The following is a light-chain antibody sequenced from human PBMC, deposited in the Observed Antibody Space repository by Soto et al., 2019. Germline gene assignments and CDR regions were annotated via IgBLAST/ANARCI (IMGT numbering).Light chain of an antibody. CDR2: DVS. J-gene: IGLJ1*01. CDR1: SSDVGGYSY. V-gene: IGLV2-14*01. CDR3: ASSTTRSTYV. Sequence: QSALTQPASVSGSPGQSIAISFTGTSSDVGGYSYVSWYQQQPGKAPKLVISDVSNRPSGVSDRFSGSKSGNTASLTISGLQTEDEADYYCASSTTRSTYVFGTGTKVTVL.